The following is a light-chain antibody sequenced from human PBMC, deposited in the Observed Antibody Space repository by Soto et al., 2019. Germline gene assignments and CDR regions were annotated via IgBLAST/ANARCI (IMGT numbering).Light chain of an antibody. V-gene: IGLV1-40*01. Sequence: QSVLTQPPSVSGAPGQRVTISCIGSTSDIGAGYDVHWYQQVLGTAPKLLIYGNNNRPSGVPDRFSGSKSDTSASLAITGLQAEDEADYYCQSFDSSLKVVFGAGTKVTVL. CDR1: TSDIGAGYD. J-gene: IGLJ3*02. CDR3: QSFDSSLKVV. CDR2: GNN.